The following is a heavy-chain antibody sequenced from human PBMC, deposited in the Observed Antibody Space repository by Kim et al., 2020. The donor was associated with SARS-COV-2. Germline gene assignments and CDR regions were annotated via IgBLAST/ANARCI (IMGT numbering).Heavy chain of an antibody. V-gene: IGHV1-2*02. D-gene: IGHD2-2*02. CDR3: ARRFSGCSSTSCYIGVDY. CDR1: GYTFTGYY. J-gene: IGHJ4*02. CDR2: INPNSGGT. Sequence: ASVKVSCKASGYTFTGYYMHWVRQAPGQGLEWMGWINPNSGGTNYAQKFQGRVTMTRDTSISTAYMELSRLRSDDTAVYYCARRFSGCSSTSCYIGVDYWGQGTLVTVSS.